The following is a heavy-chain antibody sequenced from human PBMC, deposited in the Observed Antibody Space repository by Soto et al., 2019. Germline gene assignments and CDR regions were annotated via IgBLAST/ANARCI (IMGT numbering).Heavy chain of an antibody. CDR1: GGTLSSFA. D-gene: IGHD3-10*01. Sequence: QVPLVHSGAEVKKPGSSVKVSCKASGGTLSSFAFTWVRQARGQGLDWMGRIIPIFGTANYAQQFQGRVTITADESTGTVYMDLRRVRTEDTAMYYCATDTSMFRGRIADAPWFDSWGQGTLVTVSS. J-gene: IGHJ5*01. CDR3: ATDTSMFRGRIADAPWFDS. CDR2: IIPIFGTA. V-gene: IGHV1-69*18.